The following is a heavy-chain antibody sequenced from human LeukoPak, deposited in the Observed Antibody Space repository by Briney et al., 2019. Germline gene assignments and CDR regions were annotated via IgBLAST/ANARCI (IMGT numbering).Heavy chain of an antibody. Sequence: QTGGSLRLSCAVSGFTFSSYWMSWVRQAPGKGLEWVANINQDGSEKYYVDSVKGRFTISRDNAKNSLYLQMNSLRAEDTAMYYCARDRTADGFDIWGQGTMVTVSS. CDR2: INQDGSEK. J-gene: IGHJ3*02. V-gene: IGHV3-7*01. CDR3: ARDRTADGFDI. CDR1: GFTFSSYW. D-gene: IGHD2-2*01.